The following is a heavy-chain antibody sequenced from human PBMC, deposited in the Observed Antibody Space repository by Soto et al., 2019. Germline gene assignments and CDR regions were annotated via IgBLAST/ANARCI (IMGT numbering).Heavy chain of an antibody. D-gene: IGHD5-18*01. CDR1: GFTFSSYS. J-gene: IGHJ4*02. CDR2: ISSGSIYI. Sequence: EVQLVESGGGLVKPGVSLRLSCAASGFTFSSYSMHWVRQAPGKGLEWVSCISSGSIYIYYADSLKGRFTISRDNAKNSLYLQMNSLRADDTAVYYCVVLGYSFFDYWGQGTLVTVSS. CDR3: VVLGYSFFDY. V-gene: IGHV3-21*01.